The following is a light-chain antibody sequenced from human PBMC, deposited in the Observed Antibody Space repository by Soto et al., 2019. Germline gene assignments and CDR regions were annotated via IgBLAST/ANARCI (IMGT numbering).Light chain of an antibody. Sequence: QAVLTQEPSLTVSPGGTVTLTCGSSTGAVTNGHYPYWFQQKPGQAPRTLIYDTTNRHSWTPARFSGSLLGGEAALTLSGAQPEDEAEYYCLLSYNGPYVFGTGTKVTVL. V-gene: IGLV7-46*01. CDR3: LLSYNGPYV. CDR2: DTT. J-gene: IGLJ1*01. CDR1: TGAVTNGHY.